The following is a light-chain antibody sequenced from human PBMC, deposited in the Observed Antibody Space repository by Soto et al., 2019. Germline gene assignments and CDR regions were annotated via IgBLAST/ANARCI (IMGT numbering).Light chain of an antibody. J-gene: IGLJ1*01. CDR2: LNSDGSH. Sequence: QLVLTQSPSASASLGASVKLTCTLSSGHSSYAIAWHQQQPEKGPRYLMKLNSDGSHSKGDGIPDRFSGSSSGAERYLTISSLQSEDEADYYYQTWVTGILVFGAGTKVTVL. CDR1: SGHSSYA. V-gene: IGLV4-69*01. CDR3: QTWVTGILV.